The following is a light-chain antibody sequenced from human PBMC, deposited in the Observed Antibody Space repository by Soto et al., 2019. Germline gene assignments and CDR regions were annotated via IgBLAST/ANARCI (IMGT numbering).Light chain of an antibody. Sequence: EIVLTHSPGTLSLSPWEIATLSCRASQSVSSSYLAWYQQKPGQAPRLLIYDASNRATGIPARFSGSGSGTDFTLTISSLEPEDFAVYYCQQRSNWPSLTFGGGTKVDIK. CDR3: QQRSNWPSLT. CDR1: QSVSSSY. CDR2: DAS. V-gene: IGKV3-11*01. J-gene: IGKJ4*01.